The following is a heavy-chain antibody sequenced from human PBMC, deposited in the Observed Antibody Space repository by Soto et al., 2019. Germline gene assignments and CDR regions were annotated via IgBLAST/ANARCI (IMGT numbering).Heavy chain of an antibody. D-gene: IGHD2-15*01. CDR1: GGSIGSGGYY. Sequence: QVQLQESGPGLVKPSQTLSLTCTVSGGSIGSGGYYWSWIRQHPGKGLEWIGYIYYSGSTSYNPSLRSRVTISVDKSKSQFFLKLSSVTAADTAIYDCAGLGMVAAHREFDPWGQGTLVTVSS. V-gene: IGHV4-31*09. CDR3: AGLGMVAAHREFDP. CDR2: IYYSGST. J-gene: IGHJ5*02.